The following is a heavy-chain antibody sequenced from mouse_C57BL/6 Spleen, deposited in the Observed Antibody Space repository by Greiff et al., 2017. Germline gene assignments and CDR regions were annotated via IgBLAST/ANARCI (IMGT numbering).Heavy chain of an antibody. V-gene: IGHV1-55*01. D-gene: IGHD2-4*01. CDR1: GYTFTSYW. Sequence: QVQLQQPGAELVKPGASVKMSCKAFGYTFTSYWITWVKQRPGQGLEWIGDIYPGSGSTNYNEKFKSKATLTVDTSSSTAYMPLSSLTSEDSAVYYCARVYDYDGLHWYFDVWGTGTTVTVSS. CDR3: ARVYDYDGLHWYFDV. J-gene: IGHJ1*03. CDR2: IYPGSGST.